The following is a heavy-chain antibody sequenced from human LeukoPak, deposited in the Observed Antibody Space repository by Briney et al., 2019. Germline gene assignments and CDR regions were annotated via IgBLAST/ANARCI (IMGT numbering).Heavy chain of an antibody. CDR2: ISGSGGST. V-gene: IGHV3-23*01. D-gene: IGHD3-10*01. CDR1: GFTFSSYG. CDR3: AAGKKGPLWFGELFGWFDP. J-gene: IGHJ5*02. Sequence: GGTLRLSCAASGFTFSSYGMSWVRQAPGKGLEWVSAISGSGGSTYYADSVKGRFTISRDNSKNTLYLQMNSLRAEDTAVYYCAAGKKGPLWFGELFGWFDPWGQGTLVTVSS.